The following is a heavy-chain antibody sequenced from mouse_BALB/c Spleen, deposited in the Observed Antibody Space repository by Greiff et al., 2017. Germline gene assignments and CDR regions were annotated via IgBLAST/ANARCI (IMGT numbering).Heavy chain of an antibody. V-gene: IGHV14-1*02. CDR1: GFNIKDYY. J-gene: IGHJ3*01. CDR3: ANYPPHYYGSSRWGFAY. D-gene: IGHD1-1*01. CDR2: IDPENGNT. Sequence: EVQLQQSGAELVRPGALVKLSCKASGFNIKDYYMHWVKQRPDQGLEWIGWIDPENGNTIYDPKFQGKASITADTSSNTAYLQLSSLTSEDTAVYYCANYPPHYYGSSRWGFAYWGQGTLVTVSA.